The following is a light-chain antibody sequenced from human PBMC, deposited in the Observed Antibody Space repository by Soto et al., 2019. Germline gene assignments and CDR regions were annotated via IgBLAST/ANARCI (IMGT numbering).Light chain of an antibody. CDR3: QQSYRTPT. CDR2: GAS. V-gene: IGKV1-39*01. CDR1: QRFRGS. Sequence: DIQMTQSPSSLSASVRDRVTITCRASQRFRGSLNWYQQKPGKAPKPLIYGASTLQSGVPSRFSGSGSGTDYTLTISSLQPEDFATYYCQQSYRTPTFGQGTRLEIK. J-gene: IGKJ5*01.